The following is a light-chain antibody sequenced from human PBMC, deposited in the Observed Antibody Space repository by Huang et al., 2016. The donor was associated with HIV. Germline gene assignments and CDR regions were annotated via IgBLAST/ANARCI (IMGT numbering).Light chain of an antibody. Sequence: EIVLTQSPASLSWYPGESVTLFCRASQNIDTSLAWYQQKPGQSPRLLIEDASQRATGVPERFTGSGSGTDFTLTISRLESDDFAVYFCQQRASWLTFGGGTKVEVK. CDR2: DAS. CDR1: QNIDTS. CDR3: QQRASWLT. V-gene: IGKV3-11*01. J-gene: IGKJ4*01.